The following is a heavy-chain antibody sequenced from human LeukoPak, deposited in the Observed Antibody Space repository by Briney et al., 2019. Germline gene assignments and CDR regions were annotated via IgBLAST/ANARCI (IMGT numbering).Heavy chain of an antibody. CDR3: ARGGYGSGSYRRAFDI. Sequence: ASVKVSFTASGYTFTSYYMHWVRQAPGQGLEWMGIINPSGGSTSYAQKFQGRVTMTRDTSTSTVYMELSSLRSEDTAVYYCARGGYGSGSYRRAFDIWGQGTMVTVSS. CDR2: INPSGGST. J-gene: IGHJ3*02. CDR1: GYTFTSYY. D-gene: IGHD3-10*01. V-gene: IGHV1-46*01.